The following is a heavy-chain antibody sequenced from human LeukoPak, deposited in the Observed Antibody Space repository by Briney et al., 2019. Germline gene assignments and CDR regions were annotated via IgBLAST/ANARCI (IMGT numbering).Heavy chain of an antibody. CDR2: IHSAGST. D-gene: IGHD2-2*02. CDR1: GFTVTSTY. CDR3: ARGYCSGISCYTQEYYFDY. V-gene: IGHV3-53*01. J-gene: IGHJ4*02. Sequence: PGGSLRLSXAASGFTVTSTYMSWVRQAPGEGLEWVSVIHSAGSTYYADSAKGRFTISRDKYKNTPYLQMNSLRAEDTAVYYCARGYCSGISCYTQEYYFDYWGQGTLVTVSS.